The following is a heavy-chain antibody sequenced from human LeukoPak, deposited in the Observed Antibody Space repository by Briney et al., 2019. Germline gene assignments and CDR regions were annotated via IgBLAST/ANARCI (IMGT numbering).Heavy chain of an antibody. CDR3: ARCDYDFWSGYYTGRHFDY. CDR2: INPNSGGT. J-gene: IGHJ4*02. D-gene: IGHD3-3*01. CDR1: GYTFTGYY. V-gene: IGHV1-2*02. Sequence: ASVKVSCKASGYTFTGYYMHWVRQAPGQGLEWMGWINPNSGGTNYAQKFQGRVTMTRDTSISTAYMELSRLRSDDTAVYYCARCDYDFWSGYYTGRHFDYWGQGTLVTVSS.